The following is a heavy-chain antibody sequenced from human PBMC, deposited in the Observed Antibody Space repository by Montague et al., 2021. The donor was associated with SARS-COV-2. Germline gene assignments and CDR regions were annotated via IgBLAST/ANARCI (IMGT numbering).Heavy chain of an antibody. CDR3: ARVDYQVPYYYYAGMDL. V-gene: IGHV3-7*01. D-gene: IGHD3/OR15-3a*01. Sequence: SLRLSCAASGLTFTNYWMTWVRLAPGKGLEWVATIDQHGGENYYVGSXXGRFTISRDNAKKSVYLQINSLGAEDTAVYYCARVDYQVPYYYYAGMDLWGQGTTVTVSS. CDR2: IDQHGGEN. CDR1: GLTFTNYW. J-gene: IGHJ6*02.